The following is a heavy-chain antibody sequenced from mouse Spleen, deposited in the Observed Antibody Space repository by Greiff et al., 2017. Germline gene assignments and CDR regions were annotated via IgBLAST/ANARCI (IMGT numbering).Heavy chain of an antibody. CDR3: ARGIGPHYFDY. CDR2: ISSGGSYT. J-gene: IGHJ2*01. CDR1: GFTFSSYA. Sequence: EVQGVESGGGLVKPGGSLKLSCAASGFTFSSYAMSWVRQTPEKRLEWVATISSGGSYTYYPDSVKGRFTISRDNAKNTLYLQMSSLRSEDTAMYYCARGIGPHYFDYWGQGTTLTVSS. V-gene: IGHV5-9-3*01. D-gene: IGHD3-1*01.